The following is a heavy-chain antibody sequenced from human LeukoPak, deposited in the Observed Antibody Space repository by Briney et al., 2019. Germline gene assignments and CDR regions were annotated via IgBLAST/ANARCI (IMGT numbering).Heavy chain of an antibody. V-gene: IGHV3-72*01. CDR1: GFTFSSYW. J-gene: IGHJ6*02. D-gene: IGHD2-15*01. CDR3: ARGDSGRGKEYYYGADV. CDR2: VRHKFRSYST. Sequence: GGSLRLSCAASGFTFSSYWMSWVRQAPGKGLEWLGRVRHKFRSYSTEYAASVKGRFTISRDDSQNSVFLQMSSLRTEDTAVYYCARGDSGRGKEYYYGADVWGQGTTVTVSS.